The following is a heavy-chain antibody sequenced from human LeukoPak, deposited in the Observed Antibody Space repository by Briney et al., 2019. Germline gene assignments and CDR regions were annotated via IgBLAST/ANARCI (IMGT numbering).Heavy chain of an antibody. CDR3: ARGADVLRYFGDAFDI. CDR1: GGSISSYY. CDR2: IYYSGST. V-gene: IGHV4-59*01. D-gene: IGHD3-9*01. J-gene: IGHJ3*02. Sequence: SETLSLTCTVSGGSISSYYWSWIRQPPGKGLEWIGYIYYSGSTNYNPSLKSRVTISVDTSKNQFSLKLSSVTAADTAVYYCARGADVLRYFGDAFDIWGQGTMVTVSS.